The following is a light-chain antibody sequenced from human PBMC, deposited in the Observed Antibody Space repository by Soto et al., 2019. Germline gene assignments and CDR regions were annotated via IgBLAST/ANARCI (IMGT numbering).Light chain of an antibody. V-gene: IGKV3-20*01. CDR3: QQYGSSPT. CDR2: GTS. J-gene: IGKJ1*01. CDR1: QSVPRSY. Sequence: EIVLTQTPGTLSLSPGERATLSCRASQSVPRSYLAWYQQKPGQAPRLLICGTSSRATGIPDRFSGSGSGTDFTLTISRLEPEDFAVYYCQQYGSSPTFGQGTKVDIK.